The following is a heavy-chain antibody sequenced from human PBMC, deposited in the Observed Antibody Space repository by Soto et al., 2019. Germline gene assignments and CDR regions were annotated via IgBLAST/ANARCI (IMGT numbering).Heavy chain of an antibody. J-gene: IGHJ4*01. CDR1: GGSISSYY. CDR3: ARGDSYDDSGYNTIDY. V-gene: IGHV4-59*08. CDR2: IYYSGST. Sequence: SETLSLSCTVSGGSISSYYWSWIRQPPGKGLEWIGYIYYSGSTNYNPSLKSRVTISVDTSKNQFSLKLSSVTAADTAVYYCARGDSYDDSGYNTIDYWAQSNLVTVS. D-gene: IGHD3-22*01.